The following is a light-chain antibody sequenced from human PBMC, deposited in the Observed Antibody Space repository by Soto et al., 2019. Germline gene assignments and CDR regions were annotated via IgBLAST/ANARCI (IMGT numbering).Light chain of an antibody. V-gene: IGKV3-20*01. CDR3: QQYYGSPGIT. CDR2: GAS. J-gene: IGKJ5*01. Sequence: VVTQSPGTLSLYPGERVTLSCRASQSVSSSHLAWYQQKPGQAPRLLIYGASSRATDIPDRFSGSGSGTDFTLTISRLEPEDFAVYYCQQYYGSPGITFGQGRRLEIK. CDR1: QSVSSSH.